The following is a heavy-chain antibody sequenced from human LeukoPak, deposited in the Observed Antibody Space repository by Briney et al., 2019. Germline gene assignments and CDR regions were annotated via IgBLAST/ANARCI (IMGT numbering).Heavy chain of an antibody. D-gene: IGHD3-22*01. CDR1: GFTFDDYA. Sequence: PGGSLRLSCAASGFTFDDYAMHWVRQAPGKGLEWVSGISWNSGSIGYADSVKGRFTISRDNAKNSLYLQMNSLRAEDTAVYYCAKDQHYYDSSGYYYLVYWGQGTLVTVSS. CDR3: AKDQHYYDSSGYYYLVY. V-gene: IGHV3-9*01. J-gene: IGHJ4*02. CDR2: ISWNSGSI.